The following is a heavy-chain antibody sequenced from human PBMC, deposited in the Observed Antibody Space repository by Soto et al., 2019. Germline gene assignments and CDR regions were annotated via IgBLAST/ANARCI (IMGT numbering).Heavy chain of an antibody. D-gene: IGHD3-9*01. CDR2: ISSTGNSL. CDR3: LASFDWLLYFGTARFY. J-gene: IGHJ4*02. Sequence: WGSLRLPCAASSFYFNAFIVNWVCHAPGKAPEWGASISSTGNSLFYAASVKVRFTFSRDHARRSLYLQLDSLSAEDTPVYYCLASFDWLLYFGTARFYWGQGTQVTVCS. V-gene: IGHV3-21*01. CDR1: SFYFNAFI.